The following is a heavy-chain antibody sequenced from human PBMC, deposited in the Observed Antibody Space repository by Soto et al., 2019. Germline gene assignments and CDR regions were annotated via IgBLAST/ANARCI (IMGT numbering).Heavy chain of an antibody. V-gene: IGHV1-8*02. D-gene: IGHD2-2*01. CDR1: GYTFNSYY. J-gene: IGHJ4*02. Sequence: GASVKVSCKAPGYTFNSYYMHWVRQAPGQGLEWMGWMSANSGNTSYAQKFQGRVTMTRNASISTAYMELSSLRSEDTAVYYCARGILGYCSSPSCVSWGQGTLVTVSS. CDR3: ARGILGYCSSPSCVS. CDR2: MSANSGNT.